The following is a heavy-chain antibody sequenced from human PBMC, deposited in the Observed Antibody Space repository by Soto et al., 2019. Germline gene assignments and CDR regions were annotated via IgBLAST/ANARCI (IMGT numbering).Heavy chain of an antibody. CDR3: ARDKGYCSDTSCPDFDY. Sequence: GRGLEWMGRVIPNLGVTNYAKKFQGRFTIVVDTSTSTAYMERNSLRYEDTAVYYCARDKGYCSDTSCPDFDYWGQGTLVTVSS. D-gene: IGHD2-15*01. CDR2: VIPNLGVT. V-gene: IGHV1-69*04. J-gene: IGHJ4*02.